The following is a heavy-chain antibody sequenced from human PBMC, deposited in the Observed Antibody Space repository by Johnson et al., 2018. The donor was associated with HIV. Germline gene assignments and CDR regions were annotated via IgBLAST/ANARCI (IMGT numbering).Heavy chain of an antibody. V-gene: IGHV3-66*04. CDR2: IYSGGST. D-gene: IGHD3-10*01. CDR3: AGQYLLTPWDDAFDI. CDR1: GFTVSGNY. Sequence: VQLVESGGGLVQPGGSLRLSCAASGFTVSGNYMSWVRQAPGKGLETVSVIYSGGSTYSVDSLKGSFNISRDNSKNTLYLQMNSLRAEDTALYYCAGQYLLTPWDDAFDIWGQGTMLTVSS. J-gene: IGHJ3*02.